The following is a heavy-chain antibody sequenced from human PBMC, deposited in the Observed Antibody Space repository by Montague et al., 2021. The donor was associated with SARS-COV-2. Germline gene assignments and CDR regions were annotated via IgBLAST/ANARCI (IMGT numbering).Heavy chain of an antibody. V-gene: IGHV3-48*03. D-gene: IGHD6-19*01. CDR3: ARDSLFRSGYSSGWPDY. Sequence: SLRLSCAASGFTFSRYEMNWVRQVPGKGLEWVSFISSSGSTIYYXDSVKGRCTISRDNAKNLLYLQINSLRAEDTAVYCCARDSLFRSGYSSGWPDYWGPGTLVTVSS. J-gene: IGHJ4*02. CDR2: ISSSGSTI. CDR1: GFTFSRYE.